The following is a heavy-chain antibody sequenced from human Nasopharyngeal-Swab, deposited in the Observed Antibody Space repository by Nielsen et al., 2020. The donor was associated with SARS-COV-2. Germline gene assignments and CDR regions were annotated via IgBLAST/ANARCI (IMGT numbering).Heavy chain of an antibody. D-gene: IGHD2-15*01. CDR2: INPSGGST. CDR3: ARSLNIVVVVAAKDYYYGMDV. J-gene: IGHJ6*02. V-gene: IGHV1-46*01. CDR1: GYTFTSYY. Sequence: ASVKVSCKASGYTFTSYYMHWVRQAPGQGLEWMGIINPSGGSTSYAQKFQGRVTMTRDTSTSTVYMELSSLRSEDTAVYYCARSLNIVVVVAAKDYYYGMDVWGQGTTVTVSS.